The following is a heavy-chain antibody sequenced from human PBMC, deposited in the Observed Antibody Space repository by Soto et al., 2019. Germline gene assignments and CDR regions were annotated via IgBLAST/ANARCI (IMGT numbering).Heavy chain of an antibody. J-gene: IGHJ6*02. Sequence: ASVKVSCKASGYTFTSYYMHWVRQAPGQGLEWMGIINPSGGSTSYAQKFQGRVTMTRDTSTSTVYMELSSLRSEDTAVYYCARDRRGVTHEGPHYYYGMDVWGQGTTVTVSS. CDR3: ARDRRGVTHEGPHYYYGMDV. CDR2: INPSGGST. D-gene: IGHD3-10*01. CDR1: GYTFTSYY. V-gene: IGHV1-46*01.